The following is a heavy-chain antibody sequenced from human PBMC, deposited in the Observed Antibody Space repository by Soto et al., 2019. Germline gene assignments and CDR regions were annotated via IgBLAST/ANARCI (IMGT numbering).Heavy chain of an antibody. CDR1: GFSLSTSGVG. CDR3: ARRRGIQLWPDAFDI. D-gene: IGHD5-18*01. CDR2: IYWNDDK. J-gene: IGHJ3*02. Sequence: QITLKESGPTLVKPTQTLTLTCTFSGFSLSTSGVGVCWIRQPPGKALEWLALIYWNDDKRYSPSLKSRLTITKDTSKNQVVLTMTNMDPVDTATYYCARRRGIQLWPDAFDIWGQGTMVTVSS. V-gene: IGHV2-5*01.